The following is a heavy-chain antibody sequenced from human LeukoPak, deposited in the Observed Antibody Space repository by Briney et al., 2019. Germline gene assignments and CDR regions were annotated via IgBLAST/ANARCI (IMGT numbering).Heavy chain of an antibody. CDR3: ARGGYYGSGNDFRFDP. CDR1: GGSISSGSYC. D-gene: IGHD3-10*01. CDR2: IYRSGST. V-gene: IGHV4-61*10. Sequence: PSETLSLTCTVSGGSISSGSYCWSWIRQPAGKGLEWVGHIYRSGSTNYNPSLKSRVTISVETSKNQFSLKLKSVTAADTAVYYCARGGYYGSGNDFRFDPWGQGTLVTVSS. J-gene: IGHJ5*02.